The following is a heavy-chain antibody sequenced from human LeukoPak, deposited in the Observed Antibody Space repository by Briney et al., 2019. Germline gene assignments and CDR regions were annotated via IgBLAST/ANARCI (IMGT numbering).Heavy chain of an antibody. CDR1: GFTFSSYG. CDR3: ARDITPTTNWFDP. J-gene: IGHJ5*02. Sequence: PGGSLRLSCAASGFTFSSYGMHWVRQAPGKGLEWVAVIWYDGSNKYYADSVKGRFTISRDNSKNTLYLQMNSLRAEDTAVYYCARDITPTTNWFDPWGQGTLVTVSS. CDR2: IWYDGSNK. V-gene: IGHV3-33*01. D-gene: IGHD1-14*01.